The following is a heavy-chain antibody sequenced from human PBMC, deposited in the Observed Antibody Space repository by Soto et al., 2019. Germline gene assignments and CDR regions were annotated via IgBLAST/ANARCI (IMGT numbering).Heavy chain of an antibody. V-gene: IGHV3-21*01. J-gene: IGHJ4*02. D-gene: IGHD2-2*03. CDR3: ARDGFNFDY. Sequence: DVQLVESGGGLVKPGGSLRLSCAASGLTFSDFTMNWVRQAPGKGLEWVSSISSSSDDIYYADSVKGRFTISRDNAKNSVFLQMNSLRAEDTAVYYCARDGFNFDYWAQGTLVTVSS. CDR1: GLTFSDFT. CDR2: ISSSSDDI.